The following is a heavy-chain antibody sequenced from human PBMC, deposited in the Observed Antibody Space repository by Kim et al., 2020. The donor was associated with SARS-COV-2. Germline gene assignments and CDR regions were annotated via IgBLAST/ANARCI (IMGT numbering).Heavy chain of an antibody. D-gene: IGHD1-1*01. V-gene: IGHV3-30*18. Sequence: GGSLRLSCAASGFTFSSYGMHWVRQAPGKGLEWVAVISYDGSNKYYADSVKGRFTISRDNSKNTLYLQMNSLRAEDTAVYYCAKDGRRGTTGTRKPYYYYGMDVWGQGTTVTVSS. J-gene: IGHJ6*02. CDR3: AKDGRRGTTGTRKPYYYYGMDV. CDR1: GFTFSSYG. CDR2: ISYDGSNK.